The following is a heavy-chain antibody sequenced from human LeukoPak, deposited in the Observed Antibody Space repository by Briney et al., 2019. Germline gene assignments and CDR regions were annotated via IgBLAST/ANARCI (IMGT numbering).Heavy chain of an antibody. J-gene: IGHJ4*02. V-gene: IGHV1-2*02. Sequence: ASVKVSCKASGYTFTGCYMHWVRQAPGQGLEWMGWINPNSGGTNYAQKFQGRVTMTRDTSISTAYMELSRLRSDDTAVYYCARDWVYCSSTSCYDWGQGTLVTVSS. CDR1: GYTFTGCY. D-gene: IGHD2-2*01. CDR3: ARDWVYCSSTSCYD. CDR2: INPNSGGT.